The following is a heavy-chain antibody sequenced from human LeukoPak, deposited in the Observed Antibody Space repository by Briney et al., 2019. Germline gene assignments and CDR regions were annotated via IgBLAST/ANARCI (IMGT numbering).Heavy chain of an antibody. Sequence: ASVTVSCTASGYTFTSYGISWLRQAPGQGLEWMGWISAYNGNTNYAQKLQGRVTMTTDTSTSTAYMELRSLRSDDTAVYYCARVPLIVVVPAALSGDYWGQGTLVTVSS. CDR3: ARVPLIVVVPAALSGDY. V-gene: IGHV1-18*01. CDR2: ISAYNGNT. D-gene: IGHD2-2*01. CDR1: GYTFTSYG. J-gene: IGHJ4*02.